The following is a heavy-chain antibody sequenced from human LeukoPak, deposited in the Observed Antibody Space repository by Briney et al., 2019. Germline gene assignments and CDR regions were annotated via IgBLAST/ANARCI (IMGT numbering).Heavy chain of an antibody. V-gene: IGHV4-59*01. J-gene: IGHJ4*02. Sequence: SETLSLTCTVSGGSISSYYWSWIRQPPGKGLEWIGYIYYSGSTNYNPSLKSRVTISVDTSKNQFSLKLSSVTAADTAVYYCASRVRGASNYFDYWGQGTLVTVSS. CDR2: IYYSGST. D-gene: IGHD3-10*01. CDR1: GGSISSYY. CDR3: ASRVRGASNYFDY.